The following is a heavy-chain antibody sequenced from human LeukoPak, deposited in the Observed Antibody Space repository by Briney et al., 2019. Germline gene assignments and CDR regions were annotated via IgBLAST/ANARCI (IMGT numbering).Heavy chain of an antibody. CDR3: ARGVPLGGELLRFDY. V-gene: IGHV4-34*01. CDR1: GGSFSGYY. D-gene: IGHD1-26*01. J-gene: IGHJ4*02. CDR2: INHSGST. Sequence: SETLSLTCAVYGGSFSGYYWSWIRQPPGKGLEWIGEINHSGSTNYNPSLKSRVTISVDTPKNQFSLKLSSVTAADTAVYYCARGVPLGGELLRFDYWGQGTLVTVSS.